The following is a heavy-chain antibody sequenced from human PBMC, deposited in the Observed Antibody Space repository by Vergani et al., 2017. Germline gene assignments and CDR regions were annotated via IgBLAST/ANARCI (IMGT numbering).Heavy chain of an antibody. Sequence: QVQLVESGGGVVQRGGSLRLSCATSGFTLSNYDMQWIRQGPGKGLEFVAFIQFDGSNQYYAYSVKGRFTLSRDFSKNTRYLQMNSLRTDDTATYYCAKHFRGWGIDYWGQGTQVIVSS. V-gene: IGHV3-30*02. CDR3: AKHFRGWGIDY. D-gene: IGHD3-16*01. J-gene: IGHJ4*02. CDR2: IQFDGSNQ. CDR1: GFTLSNYD.